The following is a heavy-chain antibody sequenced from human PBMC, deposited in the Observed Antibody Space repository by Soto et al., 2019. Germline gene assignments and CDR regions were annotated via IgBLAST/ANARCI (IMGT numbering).Heavy chain of an antibody. CDR1: VDSVSSNSAA. Sequence: PSQTLSLTCAISVDSVSSNSAAWNWIRQSPSRGLEWLGRTYYRSKWYNDYAVSVKSRITINPDTSKNQFSLQLNSVTPEDTAVYYCARDINQGTTGTTWSDAFYIWGQGTMVTVS. D-gene: IGHD1-1*01. CDR2: TYYRSKWYN. J-gene: IGHJ3*02. CDR3: ARDINQGTTGTTWSDAFYI. V-gene: IGHV6-1*01.